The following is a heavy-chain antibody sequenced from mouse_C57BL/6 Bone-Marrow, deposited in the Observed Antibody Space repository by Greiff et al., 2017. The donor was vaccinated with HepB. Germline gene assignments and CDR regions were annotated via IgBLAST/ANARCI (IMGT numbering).Heavy chain of an antibody. CDR2: IYPGSGST. CDR3: GGIEAWFAY. V-gene: IGHV1-56*01. J-gene: IGHJ3*01. Sequence: QVQLQQSGPELVRPGASVKISCKASGYTFTSHWMQWVRQRPGQGLEWIGEIYPGSGSTYYNQKFKGKATLTVDTSSSTAYMQLSSLTSEDSAVYFCGGIEAWFAYWGHGTLVTVSA. CDR1: GYTFTSHW.